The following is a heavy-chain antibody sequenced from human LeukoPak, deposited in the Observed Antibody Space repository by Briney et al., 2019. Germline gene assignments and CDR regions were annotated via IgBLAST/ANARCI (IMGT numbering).Heavy chain of an antibody. Sequence: GGSLRLSCAASGFTFSSYGMSWVRQAPGKGLEWVSAISGSGGSTYYADSVKGRFTISRDNSKNTLYLQMNSLRAEDTAVYYCTKIQGSYYDSSGYLFDYWGQGTLVTVSS. CDR1: GFTFSSYG. D-gene: IGHD3-22*01. CDR2: ISGSGGST. V-gene: IGHV3-23*01. CDR3: TKIQGSYYDSSGYLFDY. J-gene: IGHJ4*02.